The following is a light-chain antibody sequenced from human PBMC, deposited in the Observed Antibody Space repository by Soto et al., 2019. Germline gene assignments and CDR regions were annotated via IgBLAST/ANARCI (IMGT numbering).Light chain of an antibody. CDR3: NSYTTSSTLV. CDR2: DVS. CDR1: SSDVGTYKY. V-gene: IGLV2-14*03. J-gene: IGLJ1*01. Sequence: QSALTQPASVSGSPGQSITISCTGTSSDVGTYKYVSWYQQHPGKAPKLMIYDVSNRPSGFSNRFSGSKSGNTASLTISGLQAEDEADYYCNSYTTSSTLVFGTGTKVTV.